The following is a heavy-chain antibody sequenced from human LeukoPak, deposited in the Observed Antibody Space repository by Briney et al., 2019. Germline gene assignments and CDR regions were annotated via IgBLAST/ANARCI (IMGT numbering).Heavy chain of an antibody. D-gene: IGHD3-22*01. CDR3: ARHGGYYDSSGYYPPGDY. J-gene: IGHJ4*02. CDR1: GYSFTSYW. Sequence: GESLKISCXGSGYSFTSYWIGWVRQMPGKGLEWMEIIYPGDSDTRYSPSFQGQVTISADKSVSTAYLQWSSLKASDTAMYYCARHGGYYDSSGYYPPGDYWGQGTLVTVSS. CDR2: IYPGDSDT. V-gene: IGHV5-51*01.